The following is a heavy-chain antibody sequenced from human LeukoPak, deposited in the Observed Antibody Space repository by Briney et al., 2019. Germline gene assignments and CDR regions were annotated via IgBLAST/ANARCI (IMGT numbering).Heavy chain of an antibody. D-gene: IGHD2-15*01. J-gene: IGHJ4*02. CDR1: GFTFSSYA. CDR2: ISGSGGST. Sequence: TGGSLRLSCAASGFTFSSYAMSWVRQAPGKGLEWVSAISGSGGSTYYADSVKGRFTISRDNSKNTLYLQMNSLRAEDTAVYYCAKGQSFMVVATPYFDYWGQGTLVTVSS. V-gene: IGHV3-23*01. CDR3: AKGQSFMVVATPYFDY.